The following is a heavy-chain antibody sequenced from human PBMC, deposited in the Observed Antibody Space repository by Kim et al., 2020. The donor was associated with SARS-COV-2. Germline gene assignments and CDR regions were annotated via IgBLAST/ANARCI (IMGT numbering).Heavy chain of an antibody. V-gene: IGHV3-23*01. Sequence: GGSLRLSCAASGFTFSSYAMSWVRQAPGKGLEWVSAISGSGGSTYYADSVKGRFTISRDNSKNTLYLQMNSLRAEDTAVYYCAKEGSAAAGTTRPVDYWGQGTLVTVSS. CDR3: AKEGSAAAGTTRPVDY. CDR2: ISGSGGST. CDR1: GFTFSSYA. D-gene: IGHD6-13*01. J-gene: IGHJ4*02.